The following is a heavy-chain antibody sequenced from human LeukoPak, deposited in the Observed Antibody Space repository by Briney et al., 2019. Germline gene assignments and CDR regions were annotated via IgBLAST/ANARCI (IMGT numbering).Heavy chain of an antibody. D-gene: IGHD3-22*01. J-gene: IGHJ3*02. CDR2: INPNSGGT. Sequence: ASVKVSCKASGYTFTGYYMHWVRQAPGQGLEWMGWINPNSGGTNYAQKFQGRVTMTRDTSISTAYMELSRLRSDDTAVYYCARVYRSSYIRAFDIWGQGTMVTVSS. CDR1: GYTFTGYY. V-gene: IGHV1-2*02. CDR3: ARVYRSSYIRAFDI.